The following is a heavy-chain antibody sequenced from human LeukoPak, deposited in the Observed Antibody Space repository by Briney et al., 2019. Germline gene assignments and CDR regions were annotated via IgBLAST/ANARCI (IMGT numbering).Heavy chain of an antibody. CDR1: GFTFDDYA. CDR3: AKDAEYCSGGSCYSPYYYYMDV. D-gene: IGHD2-15*01. Sequence: PGRSLRLSCAASGFTFDDYAMHWVRQAPGKGLEWVSAISGSGGSTYYADSVKGRFTISRDNSKNTLYLQMNSLRAEDTAVYYCAKDAEYCSGGSCYSPYYYYMDVWGKGTTVTVSS. J-gene: IGHJ6*03. V-gene: IGHV3-23*01. CDR2: ISGSGGST.